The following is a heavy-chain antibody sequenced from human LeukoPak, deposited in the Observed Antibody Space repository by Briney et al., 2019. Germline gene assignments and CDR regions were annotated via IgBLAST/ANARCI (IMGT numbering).Heavy chain of an antibody. CDR1: GGSISSHY. D-gene: IGHD1-1*01. CDR3: ARGGLEGLD. CDR2: IYYSGST. Sequence: SETLSLTCTVSGGSISSHYWSWIRQPPGKGLEWIGYIYYSGSTNYNPSLKSRVTISVDTSKNQFSLKLSSVTAADTAVYYCARGGLEGLDWGQGTLVTVSS. J-gene: IGHJ4*02. V-gene: IGHV4-59*11.